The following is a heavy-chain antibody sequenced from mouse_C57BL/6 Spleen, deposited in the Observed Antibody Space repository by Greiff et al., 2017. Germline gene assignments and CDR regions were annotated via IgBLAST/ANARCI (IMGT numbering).Heavy chain of an antibody. J-gene: IGHJ2*01. CDR2: IYPGSGST. CDR3: ARRISHYYGSSYGY. V-gene: IGHV1-55*01. D-gene: IGHD1-1*01. CDR1: GYTFTSYW. Sequence: VQLQQPGAELVKPGASVKMSCKASGYTFTSYWITWVKQRPGQGLEWIGDIYPGSGSTYYNEKFKSKATLTVDTSSSTANMQLSSLTSENSAVYYGARRISHYYGSSYGYWGQGTTLTVSS.